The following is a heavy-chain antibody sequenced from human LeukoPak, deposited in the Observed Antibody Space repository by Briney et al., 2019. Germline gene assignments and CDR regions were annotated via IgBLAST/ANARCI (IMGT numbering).Heavy chain of an antibody. D-gene: IGHD2-2*01. Sequence: SVKVSCKASGGTFSSYAISWVRQAPGQGLEWMGRIIPVLGIANYAQKFQGRVTITADKSTSTAYMELSSLRSEDTAVYYCASGVVSSTSSGVTFDYWGQGTLVTVSS. V-gene: IGHV1-69*04. J-gene: IGHJ4*02. CDR3: ASGVVSSTSSGVTFDY. CDR1: GGTFSSYA. CDR2: IIPVLGIA.